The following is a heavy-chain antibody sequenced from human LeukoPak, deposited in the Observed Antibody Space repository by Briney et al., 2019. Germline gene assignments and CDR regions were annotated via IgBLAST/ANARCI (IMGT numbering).Heavy chain of an antibody. J-gene: IGHJ3*02. CDR3: ARDSSSSDAFDI. CDR2: IYYSGST. CDR1: GGSVSSTTYY. Sequence: PSETLSLTCTVSGGSVSSTTYYWSWIRQPPGKGLEWIASIYYSGSTYYNPSLKSRVTISVDTSENQFSLKLSSVTAADTAVYYCARDSSSSDAFDIWGQGTMVTVSS. V-gene: IGHV4-39*01. D-gene: IGHD2-2*01.